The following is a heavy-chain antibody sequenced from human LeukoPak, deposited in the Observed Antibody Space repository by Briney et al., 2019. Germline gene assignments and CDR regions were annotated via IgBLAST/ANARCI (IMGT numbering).Heavy chain of an antibody. D-gene: IGHD3-22*01. V-gene: IGHV3-30*02. CDR2: IRYDGSNK. J-gene: IGHJ4*02. CDR3: AKGWYYDSSEIGY. Sequence: PGGSLRLSCAASGFTFSSYGMHWDRQAPGKGLEWVAFIRYDGSNKYYADSVKGRFTISRDNSKNTLYLQMNSLRAEDTAVYYCAKGWYYDSSEIGYWGQGTLVTVSS. CDR1: GFTFSSYG.